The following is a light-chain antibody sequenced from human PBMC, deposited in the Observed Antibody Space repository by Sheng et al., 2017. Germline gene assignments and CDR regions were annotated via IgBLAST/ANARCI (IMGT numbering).Light chain of an antibody. Sequence: QSALTQPASVSGSPGQSITISCTGTSNDAGTYNLVSWYQHHPDKAPKLIIYDLDRRPSGVSSRFSGSKSDTTASLTISGLQADDEAVYYCCSYAGSSTPYVFGSGTKVTVL. CDR1: SNDAGTYNL. J-gene: IGLJ1*01. V-gene: IGLV2-23*02. CDR3: CSYAGSSTPYV. CDR2: DLD.